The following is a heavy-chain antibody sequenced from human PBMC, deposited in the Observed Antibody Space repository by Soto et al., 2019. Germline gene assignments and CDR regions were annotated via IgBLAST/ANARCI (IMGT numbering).Heavy chain of an antibody. V-gene: IGHV3-23*01. Sequence: GGSLRLSCAASGFTFSGYAMSWVRQAPGKGLEWVSAISGSGGSTYYADSVKGRFTISRDNAKNTLYLQMNSLRAEDTAVYYRARVRYDYIWGSYRPTYFDYWGQGTLVTVSS. CDR2: ISGSGGST. J-gene: IGHJ4*02. CDR1: GFTFSGYA. CDR3: ARVRYDYIWGSYRPTYFDY. D-gene: IGHD3-16*02.